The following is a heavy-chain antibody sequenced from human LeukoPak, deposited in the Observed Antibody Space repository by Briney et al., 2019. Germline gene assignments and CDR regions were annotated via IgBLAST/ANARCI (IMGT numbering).Heavy chain of an antibody. V-gene: IGHV3-43D*03. CDR1: GFTFDDYA. CDR3: AKGGYDPDYYFDN. CDR2: ISWEGGST. Sequence: GGSLRLSCVASGFTFDDYAMHWVRQAPGKGLEWVSLISWEGGSTYYADSVKGRFTISRDNSKNSLFLQMNSLRAEDTALYYCAKGGYDPDYYFDNWGQGTLVTVSS. D-gene: IGHD3-16*01. J-gene: IGHJ4*02.